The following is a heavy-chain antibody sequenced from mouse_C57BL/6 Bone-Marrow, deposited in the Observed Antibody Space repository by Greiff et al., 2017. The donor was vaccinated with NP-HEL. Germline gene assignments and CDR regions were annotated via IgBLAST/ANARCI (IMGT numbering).Heavy chain of an antibody. V-gene: IGHV5-2*01. Sequence: EVQLQESGGGLVQPGESLKLSCESNEYEFPSHDMSWVRKTPEKRLELVAAINSDGGSTYYPDTMERRFIISRDNTKKTLYLQMSSLRSEDTALYYCARLYYDYDEGNYYAMDYWGQGTSVTVSS. D-gene: IGHD2-4*01. CDR1: EYEFPSHD. J-gene: IGHJ4*01. CDR2: INSDGGST. CDR3: ARLYYDYDEGNYYAMDY.